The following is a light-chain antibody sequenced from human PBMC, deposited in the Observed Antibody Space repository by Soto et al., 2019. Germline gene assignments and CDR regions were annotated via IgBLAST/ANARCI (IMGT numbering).Light chain of an antibody. J-gene: IGKJ2*01. CDR3: QHYSYSTWYT. V-gene: IGKV3-20*01. Sequence: EIVLTQSPGTLSLSPGERATLSCRASQSVRSGYLAWYQQKPGQAPRLLIYGVSTRATGFPDRFSGSGSGTDFTRTISRREPEDFAMYYGQHYSYSTWYTFGQGTKLEIE. CDR1: QSVRSGY. CDR2: GVS.